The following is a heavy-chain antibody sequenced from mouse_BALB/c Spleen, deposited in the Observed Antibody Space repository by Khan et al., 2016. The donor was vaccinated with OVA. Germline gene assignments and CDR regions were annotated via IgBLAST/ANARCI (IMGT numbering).Heavy chain of an antibody. V-gene: IGHV3-2*02. J-gene: IGHJ2*01. CDR3: ARTARIKY. Sequence: VQLVESGPGLVKPSQSLSLTCTVTGYSITSDYGWNWIRQFPGNKLEWMGHISYSGSTNYNPSLKSLISITRDTSKNQFFLQLNTVTTEDTATYYCARTARIKYWGQGTTLTVSS. CDR2: ISYSGST. D-gene: IGHD1-2*01. CDR1: GYSITSDYG.